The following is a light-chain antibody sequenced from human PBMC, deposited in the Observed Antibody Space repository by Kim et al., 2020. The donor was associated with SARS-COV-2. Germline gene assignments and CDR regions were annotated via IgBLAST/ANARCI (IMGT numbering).Light chain of an antibody. CDR2: KDT. Sequence: SYELTQPSSVSVSPGQTATITCSGDVLAKKYVRWFQQKPGQAPVVVIYKDTERPSGMPERFSGSTSGTTVTLTISGAQVEDEADYFCYSVADNSLFFGGGTQLTVL. CDR1: VLAKKY. J-gene: IGLJ2*01. V-gene: IGLV3-27*01. CDR3: YSVADNSLF.